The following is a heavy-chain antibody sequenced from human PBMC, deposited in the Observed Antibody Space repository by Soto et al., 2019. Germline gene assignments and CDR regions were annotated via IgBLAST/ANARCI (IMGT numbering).Heavy chain of an antibody. CDR3: ARDNGVGP. CDR2: IYDSGST. J-gene: IGHJ5*02. D-gene: IGHD2-8*01. V-gene: IGHV4-30-4*01. CDR1: GGSFSSGDYY. Sequence: QVQLQESGPGLVKPSQTLSLTCTVSGGSFSSGDYYWSWIRQPPGKGLEWIGYIYDSGSTYYNSSLKSRVNITLDTSKNQFSLKLTSVTAADTAVYYCARDNGVGPWGQGTLVTVSS.